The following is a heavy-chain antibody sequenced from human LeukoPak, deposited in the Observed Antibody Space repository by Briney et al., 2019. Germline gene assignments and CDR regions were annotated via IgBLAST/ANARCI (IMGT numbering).Heavy chain of an antibody. CDR1: GFTFSSNY. CDR3: ARDGRSAVAGLGHYYYYYYMDV. D-gene: IGHD6-19*01. J-gene: IGHJ6*03. V-gene: IGHV3-66*02. CDR2: IYSGGST. Sequence: GGSLRLSCAASGFTFSSNYMSWVRQAPGKGLEWVSVIYSGGSTYYADSVKGRFTISRDNSKNTLYLQMNSLRAEDTAVYYCARDGRSAVAGLGHYYYYYYMDVWGKGTTVTVSS.